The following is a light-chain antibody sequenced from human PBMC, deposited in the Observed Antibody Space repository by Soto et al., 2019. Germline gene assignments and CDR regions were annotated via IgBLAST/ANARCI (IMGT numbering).Light chain of an antibody. CDR2: EAS. CDR3: LQDFKYPRT. CDR1: QGIRND. J-gene: IGKJ1*01. V-gene: IGKV1-6*01. Sequence: AILMTQSPSSLSASVGDRVTITCRASQGIRNDLAWYQQKPGKAPKLLIYEASTLQSGVPSRFSGSYSGTDFTLTIGSLQPEYFATYYCLQDFKYPRTFGQGTKVEIK.